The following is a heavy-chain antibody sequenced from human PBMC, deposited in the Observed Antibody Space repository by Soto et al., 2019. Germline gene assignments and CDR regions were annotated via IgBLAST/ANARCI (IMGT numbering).Heavy chain of an antibody. CDR3: ARLEMGLYYFDY. V-gene: IGHV4-30-2*01. CDR2: IYHGGST. D-gene: IGHD3-16*01. J-gene: IGHJ4*02. CDR1: GGSISAGDYS. Sequence: PSETLSLTCAVSGGSISAGDYSWSWIRRPPGKGLEWSGYIYHGGSTYYNPSLRRRVTISVDRSKNHFSLKLSSVTAADTAVYYCARLEMGLYYFDYWGQGTLVTVSS.